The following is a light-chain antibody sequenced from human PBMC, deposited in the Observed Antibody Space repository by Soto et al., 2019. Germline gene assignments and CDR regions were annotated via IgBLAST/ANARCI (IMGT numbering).Light chain of an antibody. J-gene: IGKJ1*01. CDR2: KAS. CDR3: QKYKSVWT. Sequence: DIQMTQSPSTLSASVGDRVTITFRASQSISSWLAWYQQKPGKAPKLLIYKASSLESGVPSRFSGSGSGTEFTLPISSLQPEDVATYYCQKYKSVWTFGQGTKVDI. V-gene: IGKV1-5*03. CDR1: QSISSW.